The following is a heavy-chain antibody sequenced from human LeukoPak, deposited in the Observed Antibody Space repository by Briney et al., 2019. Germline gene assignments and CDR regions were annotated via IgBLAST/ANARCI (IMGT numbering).Heavy chain of an antibody. CDR1: RLTFSSYA. Sequence: GGSLSLSCAASRLTFSSYAMHWVRHAPGKGLEWVAVISYDGSNKYYADSVKGRFTISRDNSKNTLYLQMNSLRAEDTAVYYCARMGEMALTSAGFDYWGQGTLVTVSS. V-gene: IGHV3-30-3*01. J-gene: IGHJ4*02. CDR3: ARMGEMALTSAGFDY. CDR2: ISYDGSNK. D-gene: IGHD5-24*01.